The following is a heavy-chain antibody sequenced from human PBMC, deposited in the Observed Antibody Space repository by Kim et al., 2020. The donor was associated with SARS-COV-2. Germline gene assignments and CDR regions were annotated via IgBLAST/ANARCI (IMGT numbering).Heavy chain of an antibody. CDR3: TTYSSGWS. CDR2: IKSSTDGGTT. V-gene: IGHV3-15*01. CDR1: GFTFTNAW. Sequence: GGSLRLSCIASGFTFTNAWMSWARQAPGKGLEWVGRIKSSTDGGTTDYATPVKGRFTISRDDSKNTLYLQMNSLKTDDTAVYYCTTYSSGWSWGQGTLVTVSS. J-gene: IGHJ4*02. D-gene: IGHD6-19*01.